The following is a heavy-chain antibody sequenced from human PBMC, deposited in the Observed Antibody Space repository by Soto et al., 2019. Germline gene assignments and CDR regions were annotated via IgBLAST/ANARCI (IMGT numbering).Heavy chain of an antibody. J-gene: IGHJ4*02. CDR3: ARHSGSFDSSGRLAGKFDF. CDR1: GYSFTTYW. CDR2: IYPGDSDT. D-gene: IGHD3-22*01. Sequence: PGESLKISCQGSGYSFTTYWIGWVRQMPGKGLEWMRIIYPGDSDTRYSPSFQGQITISADKSISTAYLQWSSLKASDTAIYYCARHSGSFDSSGRLAGKFDFWGQGTQVTVSS. V-gene: IGHV5-51*01.